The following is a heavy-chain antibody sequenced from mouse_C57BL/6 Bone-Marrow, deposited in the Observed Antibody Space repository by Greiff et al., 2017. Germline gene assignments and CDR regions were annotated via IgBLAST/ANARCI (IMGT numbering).Heavy chain of an antibody. V-gene: IGHV5-9*01. J-gene: IGHJ4*01. Sequence: EVQGVESGGGLVKPGGSLKLSCAASGFTFSSYTMSWVRQTQEKRLEWVATISGGGGNTYYPDSVKGRFTISRDNAKNNLYLQMSSLRSEDTALYYCARHCFYYCGSNNYYAMDYWGQGTSVTVSS. D-gene: IGHD1-1*01. CDR2: ISGGGGNT. CDR3: ARHCFYYCGSNNYYAMDY. CDR1: GFTFSSYT.